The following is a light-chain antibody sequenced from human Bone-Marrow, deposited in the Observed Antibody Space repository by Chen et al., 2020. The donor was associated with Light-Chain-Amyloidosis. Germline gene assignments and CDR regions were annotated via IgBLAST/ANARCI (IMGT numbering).Light chain of an antibody. V-gene: IGKV3-20*01. CDR1: QSIISNY. CDR2: GAS. Sequence: EIVLTQSPGTLSLSPGERATLSCRATQSIISNYFAWYQQKPGQAPRLLIYGASNRATGIPDRFSGSRSGTDFTLTISRLEPEDFAVYYCQQYGTSPYTFGQGTKLEIK. J-gene: IGKJ2*01. CDR3: QQYGTSPYT.